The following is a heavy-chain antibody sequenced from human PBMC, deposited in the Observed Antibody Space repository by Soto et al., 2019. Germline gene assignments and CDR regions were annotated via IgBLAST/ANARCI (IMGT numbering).Heavy chain of an antibody. V-gene: IGHV1-3*01. CDR1: GYTFTSYA. CDR3: ARTGTTGTTHDAFDI. Sequence: ASVKVSCKASGYTFTSYAMHCVRQAPGQRLEWMGWINAGNGNTKYSQKFQGRVTITRDTSASTAYMELSSLRSEDTAVYYCARTGTTGTTHDAFDIWGQGTMVTVSS. D-gene: IGHD1-1*01. J-gene: IGHJ3*02. CDR2: INAGNGNT.